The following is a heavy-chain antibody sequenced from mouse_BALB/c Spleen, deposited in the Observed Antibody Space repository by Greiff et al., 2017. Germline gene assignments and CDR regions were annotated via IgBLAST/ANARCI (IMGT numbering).Heavy chain of an antibody. Sequence: EVKLMESGGGLVKPGGSLKLSCAASGFTFSDYYMYWVRQTPEKRLEWVATISDGGSYTYYPDSVKGRFTISRDNAKNNLYLQMSSLKSEDTAMYYCARGYRYDEVYYAMDYWGQGTSVTVSS. D-gene: IGHD2-14*01. J-gene: IGHJ4*01. CDR2: ISDGGSYT. CDR3: ARGYRYDEVYYAMDY. V-gene: IGHV5-4*02. CDR1: GFTFSDYY.